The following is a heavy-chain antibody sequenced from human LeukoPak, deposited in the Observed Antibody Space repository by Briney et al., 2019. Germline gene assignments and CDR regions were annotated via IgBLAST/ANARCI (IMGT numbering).Heavy chain of an antibody. Sequence: PGGSLRLSCAGSGSTFSNAWMSWVRQAPGKGLEWVGRIKSKTNGATTDYAAPVKGRFTISRDDSKNTLYLQINSLKTEDTAVYYCTTMGFDPWGQGTLVTVSS. CDR2: IKSKTNGATT. V-gene: IGHV3-15*01. CDR1: GSTFSNAW. CDR3: TTMGFDP. J-gene: IGHJ5*02. D-gene: IGHD3-10*01.